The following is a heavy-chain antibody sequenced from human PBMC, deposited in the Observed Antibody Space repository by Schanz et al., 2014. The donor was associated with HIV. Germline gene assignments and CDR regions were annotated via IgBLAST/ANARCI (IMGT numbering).Heavy chain of an antibody. D-gene: IGHD6-13*01. CDR1: GFTFGDHY. V-gene: IGHV3-11*01. CDR2: ITGPGDTM. J-gene: IGHJ4*02. CDR3: ARWKQQLNFDY. Sequence: VQLVESGGGLVKPGGSLSLSCVASGFTFGDHYMTWIRQAPGKGLEWVAHITGPGDTMYYADSVKGRFTISRDNAKNSLNLQLKSLRAEDTAVYYCARWKQQLNFDYWGQGTLVIVSS.